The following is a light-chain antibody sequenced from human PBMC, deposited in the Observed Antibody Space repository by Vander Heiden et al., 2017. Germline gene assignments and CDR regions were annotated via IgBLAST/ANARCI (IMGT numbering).Light chain of an antibody. Sequence: SYEMTQPPSVSVAPGQTASITCSGDKVWDNDACWCQPEPVQSLVVVIYQDSKPPSGLPSRFSGSTSVNTATLTIGGTQARDEDYYYCQARDSSTEVFGGGTKLTVL. CDR2: QDS. CDR1: KVWDND. V-gene: IGLV3-1*01. CDR3: QARDSSTEV. J-gene: IGLJ2*01.